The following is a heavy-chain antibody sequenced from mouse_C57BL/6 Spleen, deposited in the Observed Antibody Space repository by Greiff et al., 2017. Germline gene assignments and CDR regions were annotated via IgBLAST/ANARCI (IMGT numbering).Heavy chain of an antibody. J-gene: IGHJ3*01. V-gene: IGHV1-15*01. CDR1: GYTFTDYE. D-gene: IGHD2-1*01. CDR3: TRKISHYGNCGFAY. Sequence: QVQLKESGAELVRPGASVTLSCKASGYTFTDYEMHWVKQTPVHGLEWIGAIDPETGGTAYNQKFKGKAILTADKSSSTAYMELRSLTSEDSAVYYCTRKISHYGNCGFAYWGQGTLVTVSA. CDR2: IDPETGGT.